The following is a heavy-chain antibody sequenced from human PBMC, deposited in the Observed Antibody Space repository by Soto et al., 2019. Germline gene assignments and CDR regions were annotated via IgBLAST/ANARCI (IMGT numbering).Heavy chain of an antibody. Sequence: EVQLVESGGGLIQPGRSLRVTCAASGFTFDDYAMHWVRQAPGKGLEWVSSISWNSGTIEYADSVKGRFTISRDNAKNSLYLQMNSLRTEDTAVYYCAKDPNSGPRGWFDPWGQGTLVTVSS. V-gene: IGHV3-9*01. J-gene: IGHJ5*02. CDR3: AKDPNSGPRGWFDP. D-gene: IGHD1-26*01. CDR1: GFTFDDYA. CDR2: ISWNSGTI.